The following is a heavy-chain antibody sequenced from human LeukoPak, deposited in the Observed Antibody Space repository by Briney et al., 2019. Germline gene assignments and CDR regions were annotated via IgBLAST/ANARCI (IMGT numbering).Heavy chain of an antibody. Sequence: GGSLRLSCAASGFTFSSYDMHWVRQATGKGLEWVSAIGTAGDIYYPGSVKGRFTISRDNTKNTLYLQMNSLRAEDTAVYYCARERRWLQSHDAFDIWGQGTMVTVSS. V-gene: IGHV3-13*01. D-gene: IGHD5-24*01. CDR3: ARERRWLQSHDAFDI. CDR1: GFTFSSYD. J-gene: IGHJ3*02. CDR2: IGTAGDI.